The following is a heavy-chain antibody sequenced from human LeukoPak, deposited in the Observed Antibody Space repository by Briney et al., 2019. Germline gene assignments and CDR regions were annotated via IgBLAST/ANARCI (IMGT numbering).Heavy chain of an antibody. CDR2: IYSGGST. D-gene: IGHD3-3*01. J-gene: IGHJ6*02. CDR3: ARGVAGLYYYGMDV. Sequence: PGGSLRLSCAAPGFTVSSNYMSWVRQAPGKGLEWVSVIYSGGSTYYADCVKGRFTISRDNSKNTLYLQMNSLRAEDTAVYYCARGVAGLYYYGMDVWGQGTTVTVSS. V-gene: IGHV3-53*01. CDR1: GFTVSSNY.